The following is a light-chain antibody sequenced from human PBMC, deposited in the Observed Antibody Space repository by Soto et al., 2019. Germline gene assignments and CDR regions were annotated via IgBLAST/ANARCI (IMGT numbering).Light chain of an antibody. CDR2: EVS. CDR3: SSYTTSGTVL. J-gene: IGLJ2*01. CDR1: RSDVGGYNY. V-gene: IGLV2-14*01. Sequence: QSALTQPASVSGSPGQSITISCTGTRSDVGGYNYVSWYQHHPGKAPKLMIYEVSNRPSGVSSRFSGSKSGNTASLTISGLQAEDEADYYCSSYTTSGTVLFGGGTKLTVL.